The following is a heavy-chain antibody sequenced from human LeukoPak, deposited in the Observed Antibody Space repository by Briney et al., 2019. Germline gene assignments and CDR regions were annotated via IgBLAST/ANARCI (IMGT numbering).Heavy chain of an antibody. CDR1: GYTFTSYD. CDR2: INPSGGST. V-gene: IGHV1-46*01. J-gene: IGHJ4*02. CDR3: ARAGIGVPY. D-gene: IGHD2-21*01. Sequence: GASVKVSCKASGYTFTSYDINWVRQAPGQGLEWMGIINPSGGSTTYAQKFQGRVTMTRDTSTSTVYMELSSLRSEDTAMYYCARAGIGVPYWGQGTLVTVSS.